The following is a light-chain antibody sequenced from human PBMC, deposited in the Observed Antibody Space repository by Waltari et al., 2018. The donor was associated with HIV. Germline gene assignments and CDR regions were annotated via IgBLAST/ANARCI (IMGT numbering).Light chain of an antibody. V-gene: IGLV2-14*01. CDR1: SRDVGAHNY. J-gene: IGLJ2*01. CDR2: EVS. Sequence: QSALTQPASVSGSPGQSITVSCTGTSRDVGAHNYVSWYQQTPGTAPKLVIYEVSYRPSGISNRFSGSKSGNTASLTISGLQTEDEADYYCSSFTTTSTLLFGGGTKVTVL. CDR3: SSFTTTSTLL.